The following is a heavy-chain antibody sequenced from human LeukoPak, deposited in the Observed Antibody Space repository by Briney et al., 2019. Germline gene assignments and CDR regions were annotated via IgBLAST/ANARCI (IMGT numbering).Heavy chain of an antibody. V-gene: IGHV3-11*01. J-gene: IGHJ6*02. D-gene: IGHD5-12*01. CDR3: ARVRGYSGYDPIVRTGEYYYGMDV. CDR1: GFTFSDYY. CDR2: ISSSGSTI. Sequence: PGGSLRLSCAVSGFTFSDYYMSWIRQAPGKGLQWVSYISSSGSTIYYADSVKGRFTISRDNAKNSLYLQMNSLRAEDTAVYYCARVRGYSGYDPIVRTGEYYYGMDVWGQGTTVTVSS.